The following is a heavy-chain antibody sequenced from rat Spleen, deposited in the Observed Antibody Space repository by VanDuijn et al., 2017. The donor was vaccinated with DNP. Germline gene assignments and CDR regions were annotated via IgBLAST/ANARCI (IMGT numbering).Heavy chain of an antibody. D-gene: IGHD1-11*01. CDR1: GFSLTSYN. J-gene: IGHJ2*01. CDR2: IWTGGNT. Sequence: QVQLKESGPGLVQPSQTLSLTCTVSGFSLTSYNVHWVRQPTGKGLEWMGIIWTGGNTDYNSTLKSRLSISRDTSKSQVFFKMNSLQTEDTAMYFCARTTDDIVSSYYFDYWGQGVMVTVSS. V-gene: IGHV2-30*01. CDR3: ARTTDDIVSSYYFDY.